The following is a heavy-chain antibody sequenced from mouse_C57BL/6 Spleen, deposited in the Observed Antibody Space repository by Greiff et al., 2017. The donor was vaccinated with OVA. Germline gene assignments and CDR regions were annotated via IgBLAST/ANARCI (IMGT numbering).Heavy chain of an antibody. CDR1: GFTFSSYG. V-gene: IGHV5-6*01. D-gene: IGHD1-1*01. Sequence: EVQVVESGGDLVKPGGSLKLSCAASGFTFSSYGMSWVRQTPDKRLEWVATISSGGSYTYYPDSVKGRFTISRDNAKNTLYLQMSSLKSEDTAMYYCARQDYYGSSYVSYFDYWGQGTTLTVSS. CDR2: ISSGGSYT. CDR3: ARQDYYGSSYVSYFDY. J-gene: IGHJ2*01.